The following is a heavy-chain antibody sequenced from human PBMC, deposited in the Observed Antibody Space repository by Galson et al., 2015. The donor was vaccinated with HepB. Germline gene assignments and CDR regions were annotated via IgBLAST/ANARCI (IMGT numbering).Heavy chain of an antibody. J-gene: IGHJ6*02. CDR3: ARDCSSATCLYGMDV. D-gene: IGHD2-2*01. V-gene: IGHV1-18*01. CDR2: ISANSGYT. Sequence: APGQGLEWMGWISANSGYTNYAQKLTGRVTMNTDTSTSTAFMELRSLRSDDTAVYYCARDCSSATCLYGMDVWGQGTTVTVSS.